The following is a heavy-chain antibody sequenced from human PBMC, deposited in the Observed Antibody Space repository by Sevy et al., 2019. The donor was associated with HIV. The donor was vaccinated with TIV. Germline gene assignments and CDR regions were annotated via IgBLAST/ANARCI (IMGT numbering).Heavy chain of an antibody. Sequence: GGSLRLSCAASGFAFSNAWMSWVSQAPGKGLEWVGRIKSKTDGGTTDYAAPVKGRFTISRDDSKNTLYLQMNSLKTEDTAVYYCTPSIAARPVDYWGQGTLVTVSS. J-gene: IGHJ4*02. CDR3: TPSIAARPVDY. D-gene: IGHD6-6*01. CDR1: GFAFSNAW. CDR2: IKSKTDGGTT. V-gene: IGHV3-15*01.